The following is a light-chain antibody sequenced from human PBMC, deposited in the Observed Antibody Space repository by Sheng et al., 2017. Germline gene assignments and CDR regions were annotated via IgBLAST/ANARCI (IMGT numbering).Light chain of an antibody. J-gene: IGLJ2*01. CDR2: DVN. Sequence: QSALTQPASVSGSPGQSITISCTGGSLGTYNYVSWYQHFPGKAPKLILYDVNNRPSGVSNRFSGSKSGTTASLTISGLQVEDEGDYYCTSYTGTSAPVVFGGGTKVTVL. CDR3: TSYTGTSAPVV. V-gene: IGLV2-14*03. CDR1: SLGTYNY.